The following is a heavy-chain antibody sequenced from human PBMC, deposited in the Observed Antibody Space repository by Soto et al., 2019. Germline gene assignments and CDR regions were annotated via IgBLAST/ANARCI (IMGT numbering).Heavy chain of an antibody. CDR2: ITISGGTT. D-gene: IGHD6-13*01. V-gene: IGHV3-23*01. CDR1: GFTFSSYA. Sequence: GGSLRLSCAASGFTFSSYAMTWVRQAPGKGLEWVSGITISGGTTYYTNSVKGRFTISRDDSKNTLYLQMNSLRAEDTAVYYCAKRISPCGNGWDYWGQGTLVTVSS. J-gene: IGHJ4*02. CDR3: AKRISPCGNGWDY.